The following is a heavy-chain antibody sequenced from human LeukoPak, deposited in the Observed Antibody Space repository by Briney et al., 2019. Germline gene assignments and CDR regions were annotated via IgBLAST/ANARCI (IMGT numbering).Heavy chain of an antibody. V-gene: IGHV4-30-2*01. CDR1: GGSISSGGYS. Sequence: SETLSLTCAVSGGSISSGGYSWSWIRQPPGKGLEWIGYIYHSGSTYYNPSLKSRVIISVDRSKNQFSLKLSSVTAADTAVYYCARVDTAMVDYWGQGTLVTVSS. D-gene: IGHD5-18*01. CDR3: ARVDTAMVDY. J-gene: IGHJ4*02. CDR2: IYHSGST.